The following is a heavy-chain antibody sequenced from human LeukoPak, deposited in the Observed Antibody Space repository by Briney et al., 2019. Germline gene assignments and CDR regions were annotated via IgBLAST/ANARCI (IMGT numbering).Heavy chain of an antibody. J-gene: IGHJ4*02. CDR2: ISSSSSYI. CDR1: GFTVSSYS. V-gene: IGHV3-21*01. D-gene: IGHD3-22*01. Sequence: RGSLRLSCAASGFTVSSYSMNWVRQAPGKGLEWVGSISSSSSYIYYADSVKRRSTTSRDNPKTSPYLQMTSLRAEDTAVYYCARAGYYDSSGYSYWGQGTLVTVSS. CDR3: ARAGYYDSSGYSY.